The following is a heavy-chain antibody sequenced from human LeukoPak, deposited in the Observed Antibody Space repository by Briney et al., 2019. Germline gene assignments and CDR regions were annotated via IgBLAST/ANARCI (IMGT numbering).Heavy chain of an antibody. CDR3: ITLRRGY. CDR1: RFTFSDAW. Sequence: GGSLRLSCAASRFTFSDAWMSWVRQAPGKGLEWVGRIESKTDGGTTDYAAPVKGRFSISRDDSKNTVYLQMNSLKTEDTAVYYCITLRRGYWGQGTLVTVSS. D-gene: IGHD3-10*01. V-gene: IGHV3-15*04. CDR2: IESKTDGGTT. J-gene: IGHJ4*02.